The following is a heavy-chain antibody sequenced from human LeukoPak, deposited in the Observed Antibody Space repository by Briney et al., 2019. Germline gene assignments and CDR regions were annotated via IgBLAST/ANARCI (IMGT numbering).Heavy chain of an antibody. V-gene: IGHV4-39*01. D-gene: IGHD1-1*01. J-gene: IGHJ4*02. CDR2: IYYSGST. CDR1: GGSISSSSYY. CDR3: ARSFTDNFFFEN. Sequence: SETLSLTCTVSGGSISSSSYYWGWIRQPPGKDLEWIGSIYYSGSTYYNPSLMSRITISLDTSKNQFSLKLSSVTAADTAVYYCARSFTDNFFFENWGQGTLVTVSS.